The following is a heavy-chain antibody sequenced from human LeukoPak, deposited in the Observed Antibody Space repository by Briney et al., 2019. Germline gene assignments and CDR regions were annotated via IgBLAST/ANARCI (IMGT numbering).Heavy chain of an antibody. V-gene: IGHV1-18*01. CDR1: GYTFTSYG. D-gene: IGHD2-2*01. CDR3: ARLGYCSSTSCFNFDY. Sequence: ASVKHSSKASGYTFTSYGISWVRQAPGQGLEWMGWISAYNGNTNYAQKLQGRVTMTTDTSTSTAYMELRSLRSDDTAVYYCARLGYCSSTSCFNFDYWGQGTLVTVSS. CDR2: ISAYNGNT. J-gene: IGHJ4*02.